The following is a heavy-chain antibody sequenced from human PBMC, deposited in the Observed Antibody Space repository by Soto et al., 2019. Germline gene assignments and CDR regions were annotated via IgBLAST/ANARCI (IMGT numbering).Heavy chain of an antibody. D-gene: IGHD3-22*01. Sequence: ASVKVSCKASGYTFTSYGISWVRQAPGQGLEWMGWISAYNGNTNYAQKLQGRVTMTTDTSTSTAYMELRSLRSDDTAVYYCARQSLYYYDSSGPGGNNWFDPWGQGTLVTVSS. J-gene: IGHJ5*02. CDR2: ISAYNGNT. V-gene: IGHV1-18*01. CDR3: ARQSLYYYDSSGPGGNNWFDP. CDR1: GYTFTSYG.